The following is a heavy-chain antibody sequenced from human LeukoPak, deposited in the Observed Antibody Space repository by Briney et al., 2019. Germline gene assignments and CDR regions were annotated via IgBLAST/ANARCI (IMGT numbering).Heavy chain of an antibody. J-gene: IGHJ4*02. CDR2: ISAYNGNT. Sequence: ASVKVSCKASGYTFNSYGINWVRQAPGQGLEWMGWISAYNGNTRYAQNLRDRVTMTTDTSTSTAYMELRSLRSDDTAVYYCARVAVGAHFDYWGQGTLVTVSS. CDR1: GYTFNSYG. CDR3: ARVAVGAHFDY. D-gene: IGHD1-26*01. V-gene: IGHV1-18*01.